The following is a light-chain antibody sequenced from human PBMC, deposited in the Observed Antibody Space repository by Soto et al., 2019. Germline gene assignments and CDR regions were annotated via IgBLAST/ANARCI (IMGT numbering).Light chain of an antibody. Sequence: EIVLTQSPGTLSLSPGERATLSCRASQSVSSSYLAWYQQKPGQAPRLLSHGASSRATGIPDRFSGSGSGTDFTLTISRLEPEDFAVYYCQQYGSSPLVTFGQGTRLEIK. CDR1: QSVSSSY. CDR3: QQYGSSPLVT. J-gene: IGKJ5*01. V-gene: IGKV3-20*01. CDR2: GAS.